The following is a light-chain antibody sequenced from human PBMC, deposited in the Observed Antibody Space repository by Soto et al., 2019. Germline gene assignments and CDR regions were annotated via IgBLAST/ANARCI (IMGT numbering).Light chain of an antibody. V-gene: IGLV2-11*01. CDR3: CSYAGSYTVV. CDR1: SSDVGGYNH. CDR2: DVS. J-gene: IGLJ2*01. Sequence: QSAVTQPRSVSGSPGQSVTISCTGTSSDVGGYNHVSWYQQHPGKAPKLMIYDVSKRPSGVPDRFSGSKSGNTASLTISGLQAEDEADYYCCSYAGSYTVVFGGGTQLTVL.